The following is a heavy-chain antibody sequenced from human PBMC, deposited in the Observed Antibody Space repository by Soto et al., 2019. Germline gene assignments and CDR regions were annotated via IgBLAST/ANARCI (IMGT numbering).Heavy chain of an antibody. CDR1: GGSISSYY. D-gene: IGHD3-22*01. Sequence: PSETLSLTCTVSGGSISSYYWSWIRQPPGKGLEWIGYIYHSGSTNYNPSLKSRVTISVDTSKNQFSLKLSSVTAADTAVYYCARDNRGSGYYYDSSGYYYYYYGMDVWGQGTTVTVSS. J-gene: IGHJ6*02. CDR2: IYHSGST. CDR3: ARDNRGSGYYYDSSGYYYYYYGMDV. V-gene: IGHV4-59*01.